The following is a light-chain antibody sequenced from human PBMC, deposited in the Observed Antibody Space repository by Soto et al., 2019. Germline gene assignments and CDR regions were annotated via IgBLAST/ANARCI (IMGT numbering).Light chain of an antibody. CDR1: SSNIGASYE. V-gene: IGLV1-40*01. CDR3: QSYDSSLSGDV. CDR2: ENN. Sequence: QSVLTQPPSVSEAPGQRVTISCTGSSSNIGASYEAHWYQQVPGTAPKLLIYENNNRPSGVPDRFSGPKSGTSASLAITGLQAEDEAEYYCQSYDSSLSGDVFGTGTKVTVL. J-gene: IGLJ1*01.